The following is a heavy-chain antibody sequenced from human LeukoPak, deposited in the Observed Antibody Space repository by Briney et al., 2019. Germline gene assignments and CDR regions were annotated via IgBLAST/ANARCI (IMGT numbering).Heavy chain of an antibody. CDR2: MYSSGTT. Sequence: SETLSLTCTVSGGSISITRYYWGWIRQPPGKGLEWIASMYSSGTTYYNPSLKSRVTISVDTSKNQLSLKLSSVTAADTAVYYCARGPPDCSSTSCYAFDAFDIWGQGTMVTVSS. V-gene: IGHV4-39*07. CDR1: GGSISITRYY. CDR3: ARGPPDCSSTSCYAFDAFDI. J-gene: IGHJ3*02. D-gene: IGHD2-2*01.